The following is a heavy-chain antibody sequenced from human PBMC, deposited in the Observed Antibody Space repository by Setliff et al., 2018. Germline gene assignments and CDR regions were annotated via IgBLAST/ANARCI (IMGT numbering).Heavy chain of an antibody. CDR3: ARLPNYVWGSPVDY. D-gene: IGHD3-16*01. V-gene: IGHV4-39*01. J-gene: IGHJ4*02. Sequence: SETLSLTCTVSGASITNINYYWGLIRQPPGKGLEWIGSIFYSGRTFYNPSLKSRVTISVDTSKNQFSLTLNSVTAADTAVYYCARLPNYVWGSPVDYWGQGTLVTVSS. CDR1: GASITNINYY. CDR2: IFYSGRT.